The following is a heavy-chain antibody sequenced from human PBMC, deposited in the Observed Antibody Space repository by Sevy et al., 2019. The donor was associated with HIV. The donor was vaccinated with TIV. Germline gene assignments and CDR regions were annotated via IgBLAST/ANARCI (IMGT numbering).Heavy chain of an antibody. D-gene: IGHD6-6*01. V-gene: IGHV3-30*04. CDR2: ISYDGSNK. CDR1: GFTFSSYA. J-gene: IGHJ6*02. Sequence: GGSLRLSCAASGFTFSSYAMHWVHQAPGKGLEWVAVISYDGSNKYYADSVKGRFTISRDNSKNTLYLQMNSLRAEDTAVYYCARDDEYSSSSPLFGYYYYGMDVWGQGTTVTVSS. CDR3: ARDDEYSSSSPLFGYYYYGMDV.